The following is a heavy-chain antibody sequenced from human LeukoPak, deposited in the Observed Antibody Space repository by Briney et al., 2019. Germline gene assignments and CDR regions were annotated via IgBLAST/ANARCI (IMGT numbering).Heavy chain of an antibody. CDR1: GYTLTELS. CDR2: FDPEDGET. Sequence: GASVKVSCKVSGYTLTELSMHWVRQAPGKGLEWMGGFDPEDGETIYAQKFQGRVTMTEDTSTDTAYMELSSLRSEDTAVYYCATNGGGNLYYYDSSGFDYWGQGTLVTVSS. V-gene: IGHV1-24*01. J-gene: IGHJ4*02. D-gene: IGHD3-22*01. CDR3: ATNGGGNLYYYDSSGFDY.